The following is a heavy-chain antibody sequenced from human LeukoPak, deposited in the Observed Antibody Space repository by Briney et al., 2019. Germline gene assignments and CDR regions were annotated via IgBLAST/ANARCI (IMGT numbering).Heavy chain of an antibody. J-gene: IGHJ4*02. D-gene: IGHD3-9*01. CDR3: ARDFDWGPDY. CDR1: GFTFTDHY. V-gene: IGHV1-2*02. CDR2: INGKRGDT. Sequence: ASVKVSCKTSGFTFTDHYFHWVRQAPGQGLEWMGWINGKRGDTNYAQKFQDRVTMTRDTSISTFYIQLSSLSADDTVVYYCARDFDWGPDYWGQGTLVSVSS.